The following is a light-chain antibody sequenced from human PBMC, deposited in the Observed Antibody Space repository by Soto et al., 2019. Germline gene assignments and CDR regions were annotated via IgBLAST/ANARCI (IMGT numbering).Light chain of an antibody. CDR1: QSIINN. V-gene: IGKV3-15*01. Sequence: ETGMTQSPASLSVSPGERATRSCRASQSIINNLAWYQQKPGQAPRLIMFRTSNRATGVPARFSGSGSGTEFNMTISSLQSEDFAVYYCQQYDKWPRTFGQGTKVDIK. CDR2: RTS. J-gene: IGKJ1*01. CDR3: QQYDKWPRT.